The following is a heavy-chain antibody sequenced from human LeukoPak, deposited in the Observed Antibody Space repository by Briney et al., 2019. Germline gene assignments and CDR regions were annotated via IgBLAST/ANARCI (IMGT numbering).Heavy chain of an antibody. D-gene: IGHD4-17*01. CDR2: IWYDGSNK. CDR3: AKTTVTTLNPFDY. J-gene: IGHJ4*02. CDR1: GFTFSSYA. Sequence: GGSLRLSCAASGFTFSSYAMHWVRQAPGKGLEWVAVIWYDGSNKYYADSVKGRFTISRDNSKNTLYLQMNSLRAEDTAVYYCAKTTVTTLNPFDYWGQGTLVTVSS. V-gene: IGHV3-30*02.